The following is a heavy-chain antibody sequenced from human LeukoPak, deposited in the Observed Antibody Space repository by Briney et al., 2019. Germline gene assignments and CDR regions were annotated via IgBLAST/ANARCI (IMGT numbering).Heavy chain of an antibody. CDR2: IKSKIDGGTT. V-gene: IGHV3-15*01. CDR3: TTDHQNTAVPSYYYYYMDV. CDR1: GFTFTNAW. Sequence: PGGSLRHSCAASGFTFTNAWMSWVRQAPGKGLEWVGRIKSKIDGGTTDYAAPVKGRFTISRDDSKNTLYLQMNSLKTEDTAVYYCTTDHQNTAVPSYYYYYMDVWGKGTTVTVSS. D-gene: IGHD5-18*01. J-gene: IGHJ6*03.